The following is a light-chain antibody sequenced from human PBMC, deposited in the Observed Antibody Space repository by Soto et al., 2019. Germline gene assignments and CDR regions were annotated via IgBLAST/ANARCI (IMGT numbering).Light chain of an antibody. V-gene: IGKV3-20*01. Sequence: IVLTQSPGTLSLSPGERATLSCRASRSVNSNYLAWYQQKPGQAPSLLTYGASSRATDVPDRFSASGSGTDFTLTISRLEPEDFAVYYCQQYGSSPSITFGQGTRLEIK. CDR2: GAS. CDR1: RSVNSNY. J-gene: IGKJ5*01. CDR3: QQYGSSPSIT.